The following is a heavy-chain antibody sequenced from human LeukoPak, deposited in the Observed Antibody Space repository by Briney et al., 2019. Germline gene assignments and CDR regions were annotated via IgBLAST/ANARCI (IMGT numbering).Heavy chain of an antibody. V-gene: IGHV4-34*01. Sequence: PSETLSLTCAVYGGSFSGYYWSWIRQPPGKGLEWIGEINHSGSTNYNPSLTSRVTISVDTSKNQFSLKLSSVTAADTAVYYCARSDAVAGIDYWGQGTLVTVSS. CDR2: INHSGST. J-gene: IGHJ4*02. D-gene: IGHD6-19*01. CDR3: ARSDAVAGIDY. CDR1: GGSFSGYY.